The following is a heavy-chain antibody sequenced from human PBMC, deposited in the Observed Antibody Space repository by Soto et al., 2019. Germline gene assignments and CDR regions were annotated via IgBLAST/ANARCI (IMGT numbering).Heavy chain of an antibody. CDR1: GYTFTSYG. CDR3: ARESVVGVGATRYNWFDP. J-gene: IGHJ5*02. D-gene: IGHD1-26*01. CDR2: ISAYNGNT. Sequence: ASVKVSCKASGYTFTSYGISWVRQAPGQGLEWMGWISAYNGNTNYAQKLQGRVTMTTDTSTSTAYMELRSLRSDDTAVYYCARESVVGVGATRYNWFDPWGQGTLVTVS. V-gene: IGHV1-18*01.